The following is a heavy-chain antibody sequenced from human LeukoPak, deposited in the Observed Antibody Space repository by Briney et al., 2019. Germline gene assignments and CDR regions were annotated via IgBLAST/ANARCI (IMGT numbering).Heavy chain of an antibody. Sequence: PGGSLRLSCAASGFSFRSYGMHWVRQAPGKGLEWVAFIRYDANIEYYADSVKGRFTISRDNSKNTLFLQMNSLRAEDTAVYYCARGPATFDYWGQGTLVTVSS. CDR3: ARGPATFDY. V-gene: IGHV3-30*02. CDR2: IRYDANIE. D-gene: IGHD2-2*01. CDR1: GFSFRSYG. J-gene: IGHJ4*02.